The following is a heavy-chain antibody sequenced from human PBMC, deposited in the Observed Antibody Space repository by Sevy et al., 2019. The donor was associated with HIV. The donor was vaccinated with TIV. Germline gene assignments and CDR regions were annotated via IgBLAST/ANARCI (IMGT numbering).Heavy chain of an antibody. J-gene: IGHJ4*02. V-gene: IGHV3-49*03. D-gene: IGHD2-21*02. CDR3: SRALGSYGDDFTP. Sequence: GGSLRLSCIGSGFTFGDYGVSWFRQAPGKGLEWVGFMRSKTDGGTIEYAASVKGRFTMSRDDSKSIAYLQMNSLKIEDTVVYYCSRALGSYGDDFTPWGQGTLVTVSS. CDR1: GFTFGDYG. CDR2: MRSKTDGGTI.